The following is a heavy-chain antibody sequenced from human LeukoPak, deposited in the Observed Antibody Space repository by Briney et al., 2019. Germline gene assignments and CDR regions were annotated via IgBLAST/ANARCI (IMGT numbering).Heavy chain of an antibody. Sequence: ASVKVSCKASGYTFTSYGISWVRQAPGQGLEWMGWISAYNGNTNYAQKLQGRVTMTTDTSTSTAYMELRSLRSDDTAVYYCARDVWRDDSSGYYLHYYYGMDVWGQGTTVTVSS. CDR3: ARDVWRDDSSGYYLHYYYGMDV. D-gene: IGHD3-22*01. J-gene: IGHJ6*02. V-gene: IGHV1-18*01. CDR2: ISAYNGNT. CDR1: GYTFTSYG.